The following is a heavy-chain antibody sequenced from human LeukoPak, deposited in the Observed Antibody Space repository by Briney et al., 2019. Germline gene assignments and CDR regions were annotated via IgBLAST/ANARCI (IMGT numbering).Heavy chain of an antibody. CDR1: GFTFSSYS. CDR2: ISSSSSYI. Sequence: GGSLRLSCAASGFTFSSYSMNWVRQAPGTGLEWVSSISSSSSYIYYADSVKGRFTISRDNAKNSLYLQMNSLRAEDTAVYYCARELLWFGELLPRQTYYFDYWGQGTLVTVSS. J-gene: IGHJ4*02. V-gene: IGHV3-21*01. CDR3: ARELLWFGELLPRQTYYFDY. D-gene: IGHD3-10*01.